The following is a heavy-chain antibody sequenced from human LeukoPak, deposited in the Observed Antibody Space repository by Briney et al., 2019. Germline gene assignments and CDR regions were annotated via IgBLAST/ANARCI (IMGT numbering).Heavy chain of an antibody. CDR2: ISAYNGNT. V-gene: IGHV1-18*01. D-gene: IGHD3-3*01. CDR1: GYTFTSYG. CDR3: ARDRFTDYNFWSGSNNWFDP. J-gene: IGHJ5*02. Sequence: ASVTVSCKASGYTFTSYGISWVRQAPGQGLEWMGWISAYNGNTNYAQKLQGRVTMTTDTSTSTADMELRSLRSDDTAVYYCARDRFTDYNFWSGSNNWFDPWGQGTLVTVSS.